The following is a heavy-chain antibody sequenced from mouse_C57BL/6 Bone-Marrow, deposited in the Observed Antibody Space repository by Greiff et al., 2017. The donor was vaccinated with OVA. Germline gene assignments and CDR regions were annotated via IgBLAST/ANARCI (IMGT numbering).Heavy chain of an antibody. D-gene: IGHD1-1*01. J-gene: IGHJ2*01. CDR1: GYTFTDYY. CDR3: SRPPSGGSDYFDY. CDR2: INPNNGGT. V-gene: IGHV1-26*01. Sequence: EVQLQQSGPELVKPGASVKISCKASGYTFTDYYMNWVKQSHGKSLEWIGDINPNNGGTSYNQKFKGKATLTVDKSSSTAYMELRSLTSEDSAGYYCSRPPSGGSDYFDYWGQGTTLTGSS.